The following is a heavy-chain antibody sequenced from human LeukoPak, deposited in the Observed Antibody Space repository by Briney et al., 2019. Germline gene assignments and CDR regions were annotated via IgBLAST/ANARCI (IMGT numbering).Heavy chain of an antibody. Sequence: SETLSLTCAVYGGSFSGYYWSWIRQPPGKGLEWIGEINHSGSTNYNPSLKSRVTISVDTSKNQFSLKLSSVTAADTAVYYCARGGYCSGDSCYKQFNYYYYYYGMDVWGQGTTVTVSS. CDR2: INHSGST. J-gene: IGHJ6*02. CDR1: GGSFSGYY. CDR3: ARGGYCSGDSCYKQFNYYYYYYGMDV. D-gene: IGHD2-15*01. V-gene: IGHV4-34*01.